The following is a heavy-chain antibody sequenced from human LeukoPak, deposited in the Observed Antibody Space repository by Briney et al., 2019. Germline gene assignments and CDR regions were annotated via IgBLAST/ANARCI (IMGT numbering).Heavy chain of an antibody. J-gene: IGHJ4*02. Sequence: AGGSLRLSCAASGFTFSSYAIHWVRQAPGKGLECVAVISYDGSNKYYADSVKGRFTISRDNSKNTLYLQMNSLRAEDTAVYYCAREDTAMVGYFDYWGQGTLVTVSS. CDR2: ISYDGSNK. D-gene: IGHD5-18*01. CDR3: AREDTAMVGYFDY. V-gene: IGHV3-30*04. CDR1: GFTFSSYA.